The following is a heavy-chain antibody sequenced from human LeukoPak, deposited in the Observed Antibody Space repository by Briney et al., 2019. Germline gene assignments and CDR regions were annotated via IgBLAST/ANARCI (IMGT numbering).Heavy chain of an antibody. CDR2: ISYDGNNK. CDR1: GFTFSSYG. J-gene: IGHJ4*02. Sequence: GSLRLSCAASGFTFSSYGMHWVRQAPGKGLEWVAVISYDGNNKYYADSVKGRFTISRDNPKNTLFLQMNSLRAEDTALYYCAKGRLAAAFTRGEDYWGQGTLVTASS. V-gene: IGHV3-30*18. CDR3: AKGRLAAAFTRGEDY. D-gene: IGHD6-13*01.